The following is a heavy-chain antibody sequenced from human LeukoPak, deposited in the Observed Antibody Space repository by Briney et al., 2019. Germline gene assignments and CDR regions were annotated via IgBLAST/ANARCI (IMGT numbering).Heavy chain of an antibody. D-gene: IGHD1-26*01. CDR2: ISAYNGNT. Sequence: ASVKVSCKASGCTFTSYGISRVRQAPGQGLEWMGWISAYNGNTNYAQKLQGRGTMTTDTSTSTAYMELRSLRSDDTAVYYCAREEWEGSSVDYWGQGTLVTVSS. CDR3: AREEWEGSSVDY. V-gene: IGHV1-18*01. CDR1: GCTFTSYG. J-gene: IGHJ4*02.